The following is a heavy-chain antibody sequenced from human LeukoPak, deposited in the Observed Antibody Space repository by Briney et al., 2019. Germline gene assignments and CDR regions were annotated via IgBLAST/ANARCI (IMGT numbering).Heavy chain of an antibody. CDR2: IYYSGST. CDR1: GGSITIYY. Sequence: SETLSLTCTVSGGSITIYYWSWIRQPPGEGLEWIGYIYYSGSTNYNPPLKSRVTISVDRSKNQFVLKLTSVIAAATAVYYCARVGWELLRPFDHWGEGTLVTVSS. CDR3: ARVGWELLRPFDH. D-gene: IGHD1-26*01. V-gene: IGHV4-59*01. J-gene: IGHJ4*02.